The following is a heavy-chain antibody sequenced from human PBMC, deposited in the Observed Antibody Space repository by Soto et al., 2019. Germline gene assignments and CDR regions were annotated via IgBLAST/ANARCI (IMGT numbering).Heavy chain of an antibody. CDR1: GSTFSNYG. CDR2: VSLYSDGT. D-gene: IGHD2-2*01. CDR3: AIVVPGAEAWFGP. V-gene: IGHV1-18*01. Sequence: ASVKVSCKTSGSTFSNYGITWVRQAPGQPLEWLGWVSLYSDGTNYAQKFQGRVSMTTDTSTTTAYMELRSLRPDDTAVYYCAIVVPGAEAWFGPWGQGTLVTVS. J-gene: IGHJ5*02.